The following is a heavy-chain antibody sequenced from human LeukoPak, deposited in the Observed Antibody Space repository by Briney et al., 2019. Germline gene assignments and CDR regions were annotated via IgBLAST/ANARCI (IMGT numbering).Heavy chain of an antibody. CDR1: GCTFSSYA. D-gene: IGHD3-10*01. CDR3: ARAQASLYGSGSYGASY. V-gene: IGHV1-69*05. CDR2: IIPIIGTA. Sequence: SVKVSCKASGCTFSSYAISWVRQAPGQGLEWMGWIIPIIGTANYAQKFQGRVTITTDESTSTAYMELSSLRSEDTAVYCCARAQASLYGSGSYGASYWGQGTLVTVSS. J-gene: IGHJ4*02.